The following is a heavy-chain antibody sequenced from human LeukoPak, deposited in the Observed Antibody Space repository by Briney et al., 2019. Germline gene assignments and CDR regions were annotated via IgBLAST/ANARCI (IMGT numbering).Heavy chain of an antibody. J-gene: IGHJ4*02. CDR3: ARYNWDYFDY. CDR2: MFYSGST. Sequence: SETLSLTCTVSGDSIATSSHYWGWIRQRPERGLECIGTMFYSGSTNYNPSLKSRVTMSVDTSKNQFSLKLSSVTAADTAVYYCARYNWDYFDYWGQGTLVTVSS. CDR1: GDSIATSSHY. D-gene: IGHD1-1*01. V-gene: IGHV4-39*07.